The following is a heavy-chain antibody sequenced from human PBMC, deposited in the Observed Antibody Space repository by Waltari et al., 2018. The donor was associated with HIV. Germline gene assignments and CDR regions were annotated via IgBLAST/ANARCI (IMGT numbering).Heavy chain of an antibody. CDR1: GFTFSRSG. J-gene: IGHJ4*02. CDR2: IWYDGSNK. Sequence: QVQLVESGGGVVQPGRSLRLPWAASGFTFSRSGMFWVRQAPGKGLEWVAFIWYDGSNKYYADSVKGRFTISRDNSKDTLSLQMNSLRVEDTAVYYCSRGPTTALVFDYWGQGTPVTVSS. CDR3: SRGPTTALVFDY. V-gene: IGHV3-33*01. D-gene: IGHD5-18*01.